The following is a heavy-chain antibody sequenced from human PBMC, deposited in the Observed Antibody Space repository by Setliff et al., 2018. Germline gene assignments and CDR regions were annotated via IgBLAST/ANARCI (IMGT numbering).Heavy chain of an antibody. J-gene: IGHJ6*03. CDR3: ARAPPNRYSGSYEYFYMDV. Sequence: SGTLSLTCTVSGGSISSYYWIWIRQPPGKGLEWIGYIYSSGRTNYNPSLKSRVTLSVDTSNNQFSLKVSSVTAADTAVYYCARAPPNRYSGSYEYFYMDVWGKGTTVTVSS. CDR1: GGSISSYY. D-gene: IGHD1-26*01. V-gene: IGHV4-4*08. CDR2: IYSSGRT.